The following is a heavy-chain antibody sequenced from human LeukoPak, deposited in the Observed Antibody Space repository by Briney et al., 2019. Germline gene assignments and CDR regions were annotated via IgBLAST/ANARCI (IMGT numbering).Heavy chain of an antibody. J-gene: IGHJ4*02. D-gene: IGHD5-12*01. Sequence: SQTLSLTCTVSGGSISSGSYFWSWIRQPAGKGLAWIGRIYTSGSTNYNPSLKSRVTISPDTSKNQFSLKLSSVTAADTAVYYCARELAGYGKLDYWGQGILVTVSS. CDR2: IYTSGST. CDR3: ARELAGYGKLDY. CDR1: GGSISSGSYF. V-gene: IGHV4-61*02.